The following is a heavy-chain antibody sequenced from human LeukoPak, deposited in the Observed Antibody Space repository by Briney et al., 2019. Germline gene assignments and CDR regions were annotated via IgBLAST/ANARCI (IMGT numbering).Heavy chain of an antibody. CDR3: ARGGTNYDFWSGYYTFDY. Sequence: PSETLSLTCTVSGGSISSYYWSWIRQPPGKGLEWIGYIYYSGSTYYNPSLKSRVTISVDTSKNQFSLKLSSVTAADTAVYYCARGGTNYDFWSGYYTFDYWGQGTLVTVSS. D-gene: IGHD3-3*01. CDR2: IYYSGST. CDR1: GGSISSYY. V-gene: IGHV4-59*12. J-gene: IGHJ4*02.